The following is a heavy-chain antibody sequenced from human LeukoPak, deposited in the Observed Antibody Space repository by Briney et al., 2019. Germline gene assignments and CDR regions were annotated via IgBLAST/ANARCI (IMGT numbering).Heavy chain of an antibody. D-gene: IGHD1-26*01. CDR3: ARLDTELLPPYFDY. V-gene: IGHV4-39*01. CDR1: GGSISSSSHY. CDR2: IYYSGST. J-gene: IGHJ4*02. Sequence: SETLSLTCTVSGGSISSSSHYWGWFRQPPGKGLEWIGYIYYSGSTYYNPSLKSRVTISVDTSKNQFSLKLSSVTAADTAVYYCARLDTELLPPYFDYWGQGTLVTVSS.